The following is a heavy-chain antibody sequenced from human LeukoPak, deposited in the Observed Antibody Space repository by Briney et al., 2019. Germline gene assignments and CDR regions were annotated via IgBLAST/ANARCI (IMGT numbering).Heavy chain of an antibody. CDR2: IKSKTDGGTT. Sequence: GRSLRLSCAASGFTFDDYAMHWVRQAPGKGLEWVGRIKSKTDGGTTDYAAPAKGRFTISRDDSKNTLYLQMNSLKTEDTAVYYCTTGFDPWGQGTLVTVSS. V-gene: IGHV3-15*01. CDR3: TTGFDP. J-gene: IGHJ5*02. CDR1: GFTFDDYA.